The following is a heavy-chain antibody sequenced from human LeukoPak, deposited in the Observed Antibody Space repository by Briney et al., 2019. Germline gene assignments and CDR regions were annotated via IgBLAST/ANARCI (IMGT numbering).Heavy chain of an antibody. CDR1: GYTFTAHH. D-gene: IGHD6-25*01. CDR2: VHPNSGDT. V-gene: IGHV1-2*02. J-gene: IGHJ4*02. CDR3: TCGRGFNYDY. Sequence: ASVKVSCTASGYTFTAHHFHWVRRAPGQGLEWMGWVHPNSGDTNYAQKFQGRVTMTRDTSASTAYMELSTLRFDDTAVYYCTCGRGFNYDYWGQGTLVTVSS.